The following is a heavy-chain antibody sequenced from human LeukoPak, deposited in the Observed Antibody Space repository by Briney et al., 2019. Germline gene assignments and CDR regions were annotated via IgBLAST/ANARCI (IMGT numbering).Heavy chain of an antibody. D-gene: IGHD1-1*01. J-gene: IGHJ4*02. CDR3: ARVNINNWHSCDY. CDR2: IYHSGSP. CDR1: GGSISSNNW. Sequence: PSGTLSLTCAVSGGSISSNNWWGWVRQPPGEGLEWIGEIYHSGSPNYNPSLKSRVTISVDKSRNHFSLNLSSVTAADTAVYYCARVNINNWHSCDYWGQGTLVTVSS. V-gene: IGHV4-4*02.